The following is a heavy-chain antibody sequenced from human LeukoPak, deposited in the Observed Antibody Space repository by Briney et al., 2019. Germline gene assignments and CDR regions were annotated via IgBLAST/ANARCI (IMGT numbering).Heavy chain of an antibody. CDR2: ISSSSSTI. CDR3: ARDPAPEYSGGYWDDAFDI. V-gene: IGHV3-48*01. D-gene: IGHD1-26*01. J-gene: IGHJ3*02. CDR1: GFTFSSYS. Sequence: GGSLRLSCAASGFTFSSYSMNWVRQAPGKGLEWVSYISSSSSTIYYADSVKGRFTISRDNAKNSLYLRMNSLRAEDTAVYYCARDPAPEYSGGYWDDAFDIWGQGTMVTVSS.